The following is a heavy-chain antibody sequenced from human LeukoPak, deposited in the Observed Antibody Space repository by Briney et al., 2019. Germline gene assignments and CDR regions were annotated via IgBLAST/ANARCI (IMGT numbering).Heavy chain of an antibody. J-gene: IGHJ4*02. CDR1: GGSFSGYY. Sequence: PSETLSLTCAVYGGSFSGYYWSWIRQPPGKGLEWIGEINHSGSTNYNPSLKSRVTISVDMSKNQFSLKLSSVTAADTAVYYCASSFINSWWTGGFDFWGQGTLVTVSS. D-gene: IGHD2-8*02. V-gene: IGHV4-34*01. CDR3: ASSFINSWWTGGFDF. CDR2: INHSGST.